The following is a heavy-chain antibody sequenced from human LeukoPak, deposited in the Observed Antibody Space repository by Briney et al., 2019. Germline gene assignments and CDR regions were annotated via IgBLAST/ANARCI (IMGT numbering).Heavy chain of an antibody. J-gene: IGHJ4*02. CDR2: INSNNGDT. CDR1: GYTFTGYY. D-gene: IGHD5-24*01. V-gene: IGHV1-2*02. CDR3: ARDGDGYNLD. Sequence: ASVKVSCKASGYTFTGYYLLWVRQAPGQGLEWVGGINSNNGDTHYAQNFQGRVTMTRDTSISTAYIGLSRPGSDDTAVYYCARDGDGYNLDWGQGTLVTVSS.